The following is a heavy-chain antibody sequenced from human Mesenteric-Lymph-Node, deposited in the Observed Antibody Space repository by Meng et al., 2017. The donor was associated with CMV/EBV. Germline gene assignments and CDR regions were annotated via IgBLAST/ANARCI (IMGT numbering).Heavy chain of an antibody. Sequence: SLGSCCKGSGYTFSSHWISLVRQMPGKGLGLMGSIHPSNSATDFCPSFQGHVTMSVDKSISTIYLHWSSLKASDTAIYYCARGNDYWGQGTLVTVSS. V-gene: IGHV5-10-1*01. CDR2: IHPSNSAT. J-gene: IGHJ4*02. CDR1: GYTFSSHW. CDR3: ARGNDY.